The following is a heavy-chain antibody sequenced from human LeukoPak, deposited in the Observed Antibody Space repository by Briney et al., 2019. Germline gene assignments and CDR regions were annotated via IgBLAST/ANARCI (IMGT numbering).Heavy chain of an antibody. Sequence: PGGSLRLSCAASGFTFSTYSMNWVRQAPGKGLEWVSYISSSSSSINYADSVEGRFTISRDNAKNSLYLQMNSLRDEDTAVYYCARTLGYCSGSYCYASCFDYWGQGALVTVSS. D-gene: IGHD2-15*01. CDR3: ARTLGYCSGSYCYASCFDY. CDR2: ISSSSSSI. V-gene: IGHV3-48*02. CDR1: GFTFSTYS. J-gene: IGHJ4*02.